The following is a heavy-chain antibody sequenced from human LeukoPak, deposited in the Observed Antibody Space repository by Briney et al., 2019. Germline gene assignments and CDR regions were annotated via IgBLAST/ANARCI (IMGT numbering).Heavy chain of an antibody. CDR2: IIPIFGTA. J-gene: IGHJ4*02. V-gene: IGHV1-69*05. CDR1: GGTFSRYA. D-gene: IGHD5-18*01. CDR3: AIVDTAMVGDY. Sequence: SVKVSCKASGGTFSRYAISWVRQAPGQGLEWMGRIIPIFGTANYAHKFQGRVTTTTDESTSTAYMELSRMRSEATAVYCCAIVDTAMVGDYWGQGALVAVSS.